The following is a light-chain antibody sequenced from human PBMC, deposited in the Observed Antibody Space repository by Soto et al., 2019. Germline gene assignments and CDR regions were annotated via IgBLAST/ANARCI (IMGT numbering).Light chain of an antibody. Sequence: QSALTQPASVSGSLGQSITISCTGTSSDVGGYNYVSWYQQHPGKAPKLMIYDVSNRPSGVSNRFSGSKSGNTASLTISGLQAEDEADYYCSSYTSSSTPNWVFGGGTKLTVL. CDR1: SSDVGGYNY. V-gene: IGLV2-14*01. CDR2: DVS. CDR3: SSYTSSSTPNWV. J-gene: IGLJ3*02.